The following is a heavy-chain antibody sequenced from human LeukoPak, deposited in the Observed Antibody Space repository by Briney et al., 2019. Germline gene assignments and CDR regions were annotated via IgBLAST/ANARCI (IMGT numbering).Heavy chain of an antibody. CDR1: GGSISSYY. CDR2: IYTSGST. Sequence: PSETLSLTCTVSGGSISSYYWSWIRQPPGKGLEWIGYIYTSGSTNYNPSLKSRVPISVDTSKNQFSLKLSSVTAADTAVYYCARHYCSSTSCYIDYWGQGTLVTVSS. V-gene: IGHV4-4*09. CDR3: ARHYCSSTSCYIDY. D-gene: IGHD2-2*01. J-gene: IGHJ4*02.